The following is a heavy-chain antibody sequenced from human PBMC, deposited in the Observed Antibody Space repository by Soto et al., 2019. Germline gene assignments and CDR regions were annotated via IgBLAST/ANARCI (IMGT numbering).Heavy chain of an antibody. CDR2: ISAYNTNT. J-gene: IGHJ4*02. Sequence: QVQLVQSGAEVKKPGASVKVSCKTSGYTFTSYHISWVRQAPGQGLEWLGWISAYNTNTNYAQKFQGRVTMTTDTLTSTAYTELRSLGSDATAVDYCARDTRPTDCWGQGTLVTVSS. V-gene: IGHV1-18*01. CDR3: ARDTRPTDC. CDR1: GYTFTSYH.